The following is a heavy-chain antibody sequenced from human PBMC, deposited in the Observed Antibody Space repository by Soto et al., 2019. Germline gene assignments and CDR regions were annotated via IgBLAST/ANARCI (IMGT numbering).Heavy chain of an antibody. CDR1: GGSFSGYY. Sequence: SETLSLTCAVYGGSFSGYYWSWIRQPPGKGLEWIGEINHSGSTNYNPSLKSRVTISVDTSKNQFSLKLSSVTAADTAVYYCASSGHRAQQWLVEDYWGQGTLVTVSS. D-gene: IGHD6-19*01. CDR2: INHSGST. J-gene: IGHJ4*02. V-gene: IGHV4-34*01. CDR3: ASSGHRAQQWLVEDY.